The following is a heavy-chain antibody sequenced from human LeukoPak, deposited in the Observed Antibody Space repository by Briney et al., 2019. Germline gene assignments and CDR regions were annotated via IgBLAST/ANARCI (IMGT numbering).Heavy chain of an antibody. CDR1: GGSISSSSYY. J-gene: IGHJ4*02. CDR3: ARPGLYYYDSSGYHEVY. D-gene: IGHD3-22*01. CDR2: IYYSGST. Sequence: PSETLSLTCTVSGGSISSSSYYWGWIRQPPGKGLDWIGSIYYSGSTYYNPSLKSRVTISVDPSKNQFSLKLSSVTAADTAVYYCARPGLYYYDSSGYHEVYWGQGTLVTVSS. V-gene: IGHV4-39*01.